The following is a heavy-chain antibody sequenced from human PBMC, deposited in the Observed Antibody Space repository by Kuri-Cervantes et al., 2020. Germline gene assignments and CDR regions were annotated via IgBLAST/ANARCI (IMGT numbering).Heavy chain of an antibody. J-gene: IGHJ3*02. D-gene: IGHD4-11*01. Sequence: LSLTCAASGFTFSSYSMNWIRQAPGKGLECVSCIGSSGSAIYYADSVKGRFTISRDNAKNSLYLQMNSLRAEDTAVYYCARETVLRAARAFDIWGQGTMVTVSS. CDR3: ARETVLRAARAFDI. CDR2: IGSSGSAI. CDR1: GFTFSSYS. V-gene: IGHV3-48*04.